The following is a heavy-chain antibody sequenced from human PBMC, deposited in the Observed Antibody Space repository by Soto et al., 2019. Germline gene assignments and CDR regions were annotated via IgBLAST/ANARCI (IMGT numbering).Heavy chain of an antibody. Sequence: GPLRLSGAASVLTFINYAMSWVRQAPGKGLEWVSAISRSGCRAYYADSVKGRFTISRDNSKNTLSLQMNSLRAEDTALYYGAKLSNYYGMDVWGQGTTVTVSS. CDR1: VLTFINYA. V-gene: IGHV3-23*01. J-gene: IGHJ6*02. CDR3: AKLSNYYGMDV. CDR2: ISRSGCRA.